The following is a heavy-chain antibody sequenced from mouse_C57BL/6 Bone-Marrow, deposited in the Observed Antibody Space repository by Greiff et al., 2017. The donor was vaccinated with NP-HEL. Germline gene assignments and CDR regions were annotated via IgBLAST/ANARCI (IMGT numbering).Heavy chain of an antibody. J-gene: IGHJ4*01. CDR1: GFNIKDDY. CDR3: TTGGSSPYAMDY. Sequence: EVQLQQSGAELVRPGASVKLSCTVSGFNIKDDYMHWVKQRPEQGLEWIGWIDPENGDTEYASKFQGKATITADTSSNTAYLQLSSLTSEDTAVYYCTTGGSSPYAMDYWGQEPQSPSPQ. V-gene: IGHV14-4*01. D-gene: IGHD1-1*01. CDR2: IDPENGDT.